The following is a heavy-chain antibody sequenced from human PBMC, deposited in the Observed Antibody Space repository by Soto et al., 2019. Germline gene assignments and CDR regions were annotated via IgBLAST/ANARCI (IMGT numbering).Heavy chain of an antibody. CDR1: GGTFSSYT. V-gene: IGHV1-69*02. J-gene: IGHJ5*02. CDR3: AGKEAYYDILAGPGGWFDP. CDR2: IIPILGIA. D-gene: IGHD3-9*01. Sequence: GASVKVSCKASGGTFSSYTISWVRLAPGQGLEWMGRIIPILGIANYAQKFQGRVTITADKSTSTAYMELSSLRSEDTAVYYCAGKEAYYDILAGPGGWFDPWGQGTLVTVS.